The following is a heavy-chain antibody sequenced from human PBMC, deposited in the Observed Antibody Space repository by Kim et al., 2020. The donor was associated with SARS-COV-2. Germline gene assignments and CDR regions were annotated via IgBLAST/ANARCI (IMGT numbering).Heavy chain of an antibody. D-gene: IGHD3-10*01. V-gene: IGHV3-23*01. CDR3: AKGPGEQPPFNWFDP. Sequence: DSVRGRLTTSSDNSKNALYLQMNSLRAEDTAVYYCAKGPGEQPPFNWFDPWGQGTLVTVSS. J-gene: IGHJ5*02.